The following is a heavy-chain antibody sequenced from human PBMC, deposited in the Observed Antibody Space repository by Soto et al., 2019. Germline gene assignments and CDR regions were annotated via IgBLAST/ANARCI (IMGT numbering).Heavy chain of an antibody. CDR3: ALAPNWTYKLNRY. CDR1: GGAFHSSA. J-gene: IGHJ4*02. CDR2: ITPMSDSP. D-gene: IGHD1-20*01. V-gene: IGHV1-69*06. Sequence: SVKVSCKVSGGAFHSSALNWVRQAPGQGLEWIGGITPMSDSPNYAQEFQGRVTIIADISTTTAYMEVRSLRSDDTAVYYCALAPNWTYKLNRYWGQGTLVNVSS.